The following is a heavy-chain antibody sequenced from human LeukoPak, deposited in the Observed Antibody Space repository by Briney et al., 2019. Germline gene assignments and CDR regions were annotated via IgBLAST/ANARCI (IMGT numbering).Heavy chain of an antibody. CDR2: ISVYNGNT. V-gene: IGHV1-18*01. CDR3: ARGYCSGGRCYDILNYQYGMDV. CDR1: GYTFTSYG. J-gene: IGHJ6*02. Sequence: ASVKVSCKAPGYTFTSYGISWVRQAPGQGPEWMGWISVYNGNTNYAQRLQGRVTMTTDTSTSTAYMELRSLRSDDTAVYYCARGYCSGGRCYDILNYQYGMDVWGQGTTVTVSS. D-gene: IGHD2-15*01.